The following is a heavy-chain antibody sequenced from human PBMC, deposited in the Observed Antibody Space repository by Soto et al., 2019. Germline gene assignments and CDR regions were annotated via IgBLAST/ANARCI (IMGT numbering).Heavy chain of an antibody. CDR3: ARRVIGSSRAFDI. CDR2: ISDGGDLT. Sequence: GGSLGLSCAGSGFAFSSHPMSWVRQAPEKGLEWVAGISDGGDLTYNADSVRGRFTISRDNSRNTLYLQMNSLRAEDTAVYYCARRVIGSSRAFDIWGQGTMVTVSS. V-gene: IGHV3-23*01. CDR1: GFAFSSHP. D-gene: IGHD3-10*01. J-gene: IGHJ3*02.